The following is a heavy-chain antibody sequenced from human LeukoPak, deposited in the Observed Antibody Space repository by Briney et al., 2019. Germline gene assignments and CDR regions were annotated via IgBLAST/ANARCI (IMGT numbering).Heavy chain of an antibody. CDR1: GFIFDNHW. CDR3: ARDRQWHNY. J-gene: IGHJ4*02. CDR2: MNRDGSQK. V-gene: IGHV3-7*04. D-gene: IGHD6-19*01. Sequence: VGSLRLSSAASGFIFDNHWMSWVRQAPGKGLEWVANMNRDGSQKNYVDSVKGRFTISRDNDKNSLYLQMNSLRAEDTAVYYCARDRQWHNYWGQGTLVTVSS.